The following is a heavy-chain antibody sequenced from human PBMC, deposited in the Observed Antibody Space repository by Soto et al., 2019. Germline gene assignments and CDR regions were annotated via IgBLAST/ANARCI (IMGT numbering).Heavy chain of an antibody. V-gene: IGHV3-23*01. CDR1: GFTFSSYA. Sequence: PGGSLRLSCAASGFTFSSYAMSWVRQAPGKGLEWVSAISGSGGSTYYADSVKGRFTISRDNSKNTLYLQMNSLRAEDTAVYYCAKDSGYDFWSGLTDAFDIWGQGTMVTVSS. CDR3: AKDSGYDFWSGLTDAFDI. J-gene: IGHJ3*02. CDR2: ISGSGGST. D-gene: IGHD3-3*01.